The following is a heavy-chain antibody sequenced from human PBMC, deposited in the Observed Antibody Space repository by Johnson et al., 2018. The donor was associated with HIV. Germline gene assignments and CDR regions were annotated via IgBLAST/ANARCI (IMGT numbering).Heavy chain of an antibody. J-gene: IGHJ3*02. CDR2: IRYDGTNK. Sequence: QVQLVESGGGVVQPGGSLRLSCAASGFTFSSYGLHWVRQAPGQGLEWVAFIRYDGTNKYYADPVQGRFTISRDNSKNTLYLQMNSLRAEDTAVYYCARGEGGTYLPDAFDIWGQGTMVTVSS. CDR1: GFTFSSYG. V-gene: IGHV3-30*02. CDR3: ARGEGGTYLPDAFDI. D-gene: IGHD1-26*01.